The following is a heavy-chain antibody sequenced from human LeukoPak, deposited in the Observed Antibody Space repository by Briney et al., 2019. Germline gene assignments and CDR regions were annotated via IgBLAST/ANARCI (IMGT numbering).Heavy chain of an antibody. D-gene: IGHD3-3*01. J-gene: IGHJ4*02. Sequence: PSGTLSLTCTVSGGSISSYCWSWIRQPPGKGLEWIGRIYTSGSTNYNPSLKSRVTISVDTSKNQFSLKLSSVTAADTAVYYCARAEYYDFWSGTKGFDYWGQGTLVTVSS. CDR2: IYTSGST. CDR1: GGSISSYC. V-gene: IGHV4-4*08. CDR3: ARAEYYDFWSGTKGFDY.